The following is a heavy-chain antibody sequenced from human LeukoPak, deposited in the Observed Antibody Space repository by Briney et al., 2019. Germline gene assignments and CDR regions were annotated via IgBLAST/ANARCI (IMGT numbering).Heavy chain of an antibody. CDR1: GGSFSGYY. D-gene: IGHD1-26*01. J-gene: IGHJ4*02. Sequence: KPSETLSLTCAVYGGSFSGYYWSWIRQPPGKGLEWIGEINHSGSTNYNPSLKSRVTISVDTSKNQFSLKLGSVTAADTAVYYCARGYYYFDYWGQGTLVTVSS. CDR3: ARGYYYFDY. V-gene: IGHV4-34*01. CDR2: INHSGST.